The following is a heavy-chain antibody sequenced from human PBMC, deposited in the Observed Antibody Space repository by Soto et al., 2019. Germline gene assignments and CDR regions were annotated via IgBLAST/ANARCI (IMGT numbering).Heavy chain of an antibody. CDR2: INAGNGNT. CDR3: ASVGIAARGWFDP. V-gene: IGHV1-3*01. Sequence: QVQLVQSGAEVKKPGASVKVSCKASGYTFTSYAMHWVRQAPGQRLEWMGWINAGNGNTKYSQKFQGRVTITRDTSASTAYMELSSLRSEDTAVYSCASVGIAARGWFDPWGQGTLVTVSS. D-gene: IGHD6-13*01. CDR1: GYTFTSYA. J-gene: IGHJ5*02.